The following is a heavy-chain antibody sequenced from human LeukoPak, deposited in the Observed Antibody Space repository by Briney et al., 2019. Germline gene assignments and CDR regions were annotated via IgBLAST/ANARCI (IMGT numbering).Heavy chain of an antibody. CDR1: AYTFTSYG. V-gene: IGHV1-18*01. Sequence: GASAKVSCKASAYTFTSYGISWVRQAPGQGLEWMGGISAYNGNTNYAQKLQGRVTMTTDTSTSTASMELRSLRSDDTAVYYCARDPRSYYDSTIAFDYWGQGTLVTVSS. J-gene: IGHJ4*02. D-gene: IGHD3-22*01. CDR3: ARDPRSYYDSTIAFDY. CDR2: ISAYNGNT.